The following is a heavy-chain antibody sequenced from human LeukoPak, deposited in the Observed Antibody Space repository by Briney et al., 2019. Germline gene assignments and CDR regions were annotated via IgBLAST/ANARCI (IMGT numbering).Heavy chain of an antibody. CDR2: IYYSGST. J-gene: IGHJ4*02. D-gene: IGHD5-18*01. CDR1: GGSISSGGYC. CDR3: ASEDTAMINDY. Sequence: SQTLSLTCTVSGGSISSGGYCWSWIPQHAGKGLEWFGYIYYSGSTYYTPSLMSRVTISVDTSKNQFSLKPSPVPPADTAVYYCASEDTAMINDYWGQGTLVTVSS. V-gene: IGHV4-31*03.